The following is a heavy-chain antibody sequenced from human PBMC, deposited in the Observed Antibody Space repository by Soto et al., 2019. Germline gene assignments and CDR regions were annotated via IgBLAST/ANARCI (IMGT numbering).Heavy chain of an antibody. D-gene: IGHD4-17*01. CDR3: AKDGYGDYVMANWFDP. CDR2: ISYDGSNK. Sequence: PGGSLRLSCAASGFTFSSYGMHWVRQAPGKGLEWVAVISYDGSNKYYADSVKGRFTISRDNSKNTLYLQMNSLRAEDTAVYYYAKDGYGDYVMANWFDPWGQGTLVTV. J-gene: IGHJ5*02. CDR1: GFTFSSYG. V-gene: IGHV3-30*18.